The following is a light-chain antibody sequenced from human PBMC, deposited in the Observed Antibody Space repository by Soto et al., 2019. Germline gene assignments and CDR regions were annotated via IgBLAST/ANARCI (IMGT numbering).Light chain of an antibody. CDR2: AAS. J-gene: IGKJ5*01. CDR1: QSVLYSSNYKNY. V-gene: IGKV4-1*01. Sequence: DIVMTQSPDSLALSLGERATINCKSSQSVLYSSNYKNYLAWYQQKPGKAPKLLIYAASSLQSGVPSRFSGSGSGTDFTLTISNLQPEDFATYFCQQSYSTPLTFGGGTRLEIK. CDR3: QQSYSTPLT.